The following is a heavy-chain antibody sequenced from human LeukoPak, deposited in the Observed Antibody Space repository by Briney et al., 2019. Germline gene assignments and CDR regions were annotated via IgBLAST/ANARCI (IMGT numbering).Heavy chain of an antibody. J-gene: IGHJ4*02. CDR2: ISSNGGST. CDR3: ARLAASDPSDY. CDR1: GFTFSSYT. Sequence: PGGSLRLSCAASGFTFSSYTMYWVRQAPGKGLEYVSAISSNGGSTYYANSVKGRFTISRDNSKNTLYLQMGSLRGEDTAVYYCARLAASDPSDYWGQGTLVTVSS. V-gene: IGHV3-64*01. D-gene: IGHD3-10*01.